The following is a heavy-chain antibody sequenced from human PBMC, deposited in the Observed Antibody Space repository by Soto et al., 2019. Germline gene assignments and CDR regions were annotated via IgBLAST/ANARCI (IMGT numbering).Heavy chain of an antibody. D-gene: IGHD2-15*01. CDR2: ISYDGSNK. CDR3: AKDGGYCRGGSCYPTYYCDY. Sequence: QVQLVESGGGVVQPGRSLRLSCAASGFTFSSYGMHWVRQAPGKGLEWVAVISYDGSNKYYADSVKGRFTISRDNSKNTMYLQMNSLRAEDTAVYYCAKDGGYCRGGSCYPTYYCDYWGQGTLVTVSS. CDR1: GFTFSSYG. J-gene: IGHJ4*02. V-gene: IGHV3-30*18.